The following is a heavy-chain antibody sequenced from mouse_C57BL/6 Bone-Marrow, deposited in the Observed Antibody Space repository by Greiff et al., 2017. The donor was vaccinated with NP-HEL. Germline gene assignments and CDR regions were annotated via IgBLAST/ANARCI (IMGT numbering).Heavy chain of an antibody. CDR3: ARWGIRYYGSSYDWYFDV. J-gene: IGHJ1*03. CDR1: GYTFTSYW. CDR2: IYPGSGST. D-gene: IGHD1-1*01. Sequence: QVQLQQPGAELVKPGASVKMSCKASGYTFTSYWITWVKQRPGQGLEWIGDIYPGSGSTNYNEKFKSKATLTVDTSSSTAYMQLSSLTSEDSAVYDCARWGIRYYGSSYDWYFDVWGTGTTVTVSS. V-gene: IGHV1-55*01.